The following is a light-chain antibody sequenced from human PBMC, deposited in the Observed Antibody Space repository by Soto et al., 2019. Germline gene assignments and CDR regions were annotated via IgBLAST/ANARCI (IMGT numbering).Light chain of an antibody. J-gene: IGLJ1*01. CDR2: DVS. Sequence: QSVLTQPASASGSPGQSITISCTGTSSDVGGYNYVSWYQQHPGKAPKLMIYDVSNRPSGVSNRFSGSKSGNTASLTISGLQAEDEADYYCSSYTSSSRVFGTGTKLTVL. CDR3: SSYTSSSRV. V-gene: IGLV2-14*01. CDR1: SSDVGGYNY.